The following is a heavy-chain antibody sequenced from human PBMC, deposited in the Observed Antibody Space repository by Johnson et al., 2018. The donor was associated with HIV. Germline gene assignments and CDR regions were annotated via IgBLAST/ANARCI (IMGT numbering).Heavy chain of an antibody. V-gene: IGHV3-9*01. CDR1: GLTFSSYG. D-gene: IGHD3-10*01. J-gene: IGHJ3*02. CDR3: ARAEIYEGRVGDFAFDI. CDR2: ISWNSGSI. Sequence: VQLVESGGGLVQPGGSLRLSCVASGLTFSSYGMSWVRQAPGKGPEWVSGISWNSGSIGYADSVKGRFTISRDKAKNSIYLQMNSLRPEDTALYYCARAEIYEGRVGDFAFDIWGRGTMVTVSS.